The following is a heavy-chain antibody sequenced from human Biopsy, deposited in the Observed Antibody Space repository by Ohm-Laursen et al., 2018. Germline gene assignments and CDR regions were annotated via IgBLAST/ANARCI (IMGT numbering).Heavy chain of an antibody. V-gene: IGHV3-23*01. CDR1: GFTFKNYA. J-gene: IGHJ4*02. CDR3: ASDLNGDPSAFDY. Sequence: GSLRLFLYSSGFTFKNYAVNWVRQAPGKGLDWVSSIDSSAASTFYADSVKGRFTISRDNSKNTLFLQMNSLRAADTAIYYCASDLNGDPSAFDYWGQGTPVTVSS. CDR2: IDSSAAST. D-gene: IGHD4-17*01.